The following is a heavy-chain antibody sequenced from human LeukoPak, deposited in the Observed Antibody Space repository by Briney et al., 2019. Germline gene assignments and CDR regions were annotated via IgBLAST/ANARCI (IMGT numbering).Heavy chain of an antibody. CDR2: INHSGST. Sequence: PGGSLRLSCAASGVMFSGYYMSWIRQPPGKGLEWIGEINHSGSTNYNPSLKSRVTISVDTSKNQFSLKLSSVTAADTAVYYCARGLNRFDYWGQGTLVTVSS. V-gene: IGHV4-34*01. CDR3: ARGLNRFDY. J-gene: IGHJ4*02. D-gene: IGHD1-14*01. CDR1: GVMFSGYY.